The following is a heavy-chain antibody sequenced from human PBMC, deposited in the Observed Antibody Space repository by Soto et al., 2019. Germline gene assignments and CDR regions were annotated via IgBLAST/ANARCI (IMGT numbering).Heavy chain of an antibody. Sequence: LSETLSLTCTVSGGSISSYYWSWIRQPPGKGLEWIGYIYYSGSTNYNPSLKSRVTISVDTSKNQFSLKLSSVTAADTAVYYCARECCHSSSWCEDNWFDPWGQGTLVTVSS. CDR2: IYYSGST. CDR1: GGSISSYY. V-gene: IGHV4-59*01. D-gene: IGHD6-13*01. CDR3: ARECCHSSSWCEDNWFDP. J-gene: IGHJ5*02.